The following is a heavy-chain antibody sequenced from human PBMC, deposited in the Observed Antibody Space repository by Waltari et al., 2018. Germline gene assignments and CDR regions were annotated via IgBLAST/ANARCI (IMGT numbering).Heavy chain of an antibody. Sequence: QVQLVESGGGVVQPGRSLRLSCAASGFTFSSYGMHWVRQAPGKGLEWVAVIWYDGSNNYYADSVKGRFTISRDNSKNTLYLQMNSLRAEDTAVYYCAKQRGYSYSLYDYWGQGTLVTVSS. CDR2: IWYDGSNN. V-gene: IGHV3-33*06. CDR1: GFTFSSYG. J-gene: IGHJ4*02. CDR3: AKQRGYSYSLYDY. D-gene: IGHD5-18*01.